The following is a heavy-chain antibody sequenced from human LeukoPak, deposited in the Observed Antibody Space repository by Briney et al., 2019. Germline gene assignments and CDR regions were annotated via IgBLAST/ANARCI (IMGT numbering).Heavy chain of an antibody. V-gene: IGHV4-39*07. J-gene: IGHJ3*02. CDR3: ARDRREDDSYFDAFDI. Sequence: KPSETLSLTCTVSGGSINSASYYWGWIRQPPGKGLEWIGSISYSGSTYSNPSLRSRVTISIDTSKKQFSLKLNSVTAADTAVYFCARDRREDDSYFDAFDIWGQGKMVTVSS. D-gene: IGHD1-26*01. CDR1: GGSINSASYY. CDR2: ISYSGST.